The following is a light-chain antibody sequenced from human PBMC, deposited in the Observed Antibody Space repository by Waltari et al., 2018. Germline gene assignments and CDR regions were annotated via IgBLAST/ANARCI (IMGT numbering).Light chain of an antibody. V-gene: IGLV2-14*03. CDR1: SSDVGDYDP. Sequence: QSALTQPASVSGSPGQSITISCTGTSSDVGDYDPVSWYQQHPGKAPKLMIYDVRKRPSGVSIRFSGSKSGNTASLTISGLQAEDEADYYCSSYTTSSTLFGTGTKVTVL. J-gene: IGLJ1*01. CDR3: SSYTTSSTL. CDR2: DVR.